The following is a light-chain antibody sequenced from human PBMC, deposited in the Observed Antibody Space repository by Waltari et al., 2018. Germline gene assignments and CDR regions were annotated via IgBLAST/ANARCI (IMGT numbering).Light chain of an antibody. CDR1: QSISSY. V-gene: IGKV1-39*01. CDR2: AAS. CDR3: QQSYSTPYT. Sequence: DIQMTQSPSSLSSSVGDIVTITCRARQSISSYLNWYQQKPGKAPKLLIYAASSLQSGVPSRFSGSGSGTDFTLTISSLQPEDFATYYCQQSYSTPYTFGQGTKLEIK. J-gene: IGKJ2*01.